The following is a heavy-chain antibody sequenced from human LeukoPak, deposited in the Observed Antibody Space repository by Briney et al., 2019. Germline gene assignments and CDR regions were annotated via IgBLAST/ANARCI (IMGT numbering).Heavy chain of an antibody. D-gene: IGHD6-13*01. CDR1: GYAFTSYY. V-gene: IGHV1-46*01. CDR3: ARDASPSSRDNWFDP. Sequence: EASVKVSCKASGYAFTSYYLHWVRQAPGQGLEWMGIINPRGGSTSYAQKFLGRITTTTDMSTSTVYMEVSRLRSDDTAVYYCARDASPSSRDNWFDPWGQGTLVTVSS. CDR2: INPRGGST. J-gene: IGHJ5*02.